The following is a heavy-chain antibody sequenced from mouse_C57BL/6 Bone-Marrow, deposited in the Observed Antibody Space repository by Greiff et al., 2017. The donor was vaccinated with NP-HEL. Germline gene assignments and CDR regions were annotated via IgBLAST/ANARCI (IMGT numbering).Heavy chain of an antibody. CDR3: ARSYYYGSSYDY. Sequence: EVKLMESGAELVKPGASVKLSCTASGFNITDYYMHWVKQRTEQGLEWIGRIDPEGGGTKYAPKFQGKATITADTSSNTAYLQLSSLTSEDTAVYYCARSYYYGSSYDYWGQGTTLTVSS. CDR2: IDPEGGGT. V-gene: IGHV14-2*01. J-gene: IGHJ2*01. CDR1: GFNITDYY. D-gene: IGHD1-1*01.